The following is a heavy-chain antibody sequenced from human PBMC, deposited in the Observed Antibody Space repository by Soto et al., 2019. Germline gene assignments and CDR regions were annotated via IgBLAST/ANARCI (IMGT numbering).Heavy chain of an antibody. D-gene: IGHD3-3*01. V-gene: IGHV4-59*08. CDR3: ARQNDYDFWSGYVN. Sequence: SETLSLTCTVSGGSISSYYWSWIRQPPGKGLEWIGYIYYSGSTNYNPSLKSRVTISVDTSKNHFSLKLSSVTAADTAVYYCARQNDYDFWSGYVNWGQGTLVTVSS. J-gene: IGHJ4*02. CDR2: IYYSGST. CDR1: GGSISSYY.